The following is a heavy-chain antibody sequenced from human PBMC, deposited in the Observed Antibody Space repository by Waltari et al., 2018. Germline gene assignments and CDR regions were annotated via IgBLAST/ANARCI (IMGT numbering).Heavy chain of an antibody. CDR1: GFTFSSYA. J-gene: IGHJ6*02. V-gene: IGHV3-30*01. D-gene: IGHD3-22*01. CDR3: AREYYDSSGYYYYYYYGMDV. Sequence: QVQLVESGGGVVQPGRSLRLSCAASGFTFSSYAMHWVRQAPGKGLEGVAVISYDGSNKYYADSVKGRFTISRDNSKNTLYLQMNSLRAEDTAVYYCAREYYDSSGYYYYYYYGMDVWGQGTTVTVSS. CDR2: ISYDGSNK.